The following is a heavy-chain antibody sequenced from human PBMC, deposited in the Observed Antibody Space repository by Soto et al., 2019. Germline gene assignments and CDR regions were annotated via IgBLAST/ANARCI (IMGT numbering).Heavy chain of an antibody. Sequence: PSQTLSLTCAISGDSVSINSAGWNLIRQSPSRGLEWLGRTYYRSKWYNDYAVSVKSRITINPDTSKNQFSLQLNSVTPEDTAVYYCARDRFHSSGWDHYYYYGMDVWGQGTTVTVSS. CDR1: GDSVSINSAG. CDR2: TYYRSKWYN. V-gene: IGHV6-1*01. J-gene: IGHJ6*02. D-gene: IGHD6-19*01. CDR3: ARDRFHSSGWDHYYYYGMDV.